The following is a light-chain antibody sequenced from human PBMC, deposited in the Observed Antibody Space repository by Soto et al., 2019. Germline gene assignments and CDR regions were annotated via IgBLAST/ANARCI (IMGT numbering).Light chain of an antibody. CDR1: SSNIGSNT. Sequence: QSVLTQPPSASGTPGQRVTISCSGSSSNIGSNTVNWYQRLPGTAPKLVIYSNNQRPSGVPDRFSGSKSGTSASLAISGLRSEDEADYYCAAWDDSLSVYVFGTGTKVTVL. CDR3: AAWDDSLSVYV. J-gene: IGLJ1*01. CDR2: SNN. V-gene: IGLV1-44*01.